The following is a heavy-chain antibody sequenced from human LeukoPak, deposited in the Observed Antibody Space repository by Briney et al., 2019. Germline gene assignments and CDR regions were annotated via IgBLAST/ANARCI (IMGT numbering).Heavy chain of an antibody. CDR1: GFIFDDYG. Sequence: GGSLRLSCAAAGFIFDDYGMTWVRQTPGKGLEWVSGINWIGGSTGYADSVKGRFTISRDNAKNSLYLHMNSLRAEDTALYFCARDLGYKDYVSAFDIWGQGTMVTVSS. CDR3: ARDLGYKDYVSAFDI. CDR2: INWIGGST. V-gene: IGHV3-20*04. D-gene: IGHD5-24*01. J-gene: IGHJ3*02.